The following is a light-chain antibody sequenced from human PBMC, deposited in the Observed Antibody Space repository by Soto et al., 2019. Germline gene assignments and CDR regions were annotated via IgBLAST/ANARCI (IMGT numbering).Light chain of an antibody. CDR2: EVS. V-gene: IGLV2-14*01. CDR3: SSYTSSSTQV. CDR1: SSDVGGYNY. Sequence: QSVLTQPASVSGSPGQSITISCTGTSSDVGGYNYVSWYQQHPGKAPKLMIYEVSNRPSGVSNRFSGSKSGNTASPTISGLQAEDEADYYCSSYTSSSTQVFXTGTKVTVL. J-gene: IGLJ1*01.